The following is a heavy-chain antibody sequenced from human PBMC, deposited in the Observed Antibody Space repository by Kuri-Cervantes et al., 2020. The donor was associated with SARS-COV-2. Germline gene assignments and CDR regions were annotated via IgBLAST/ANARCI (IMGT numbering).Heavy chain of an antibody. Sequence: ESLKISCTVSGGSISSSSYYWSWIRQPPGKGLEWIGYIYYSGSTNYNPSLKSRVSISVDTSNNQFSLKLTSVTAADTAVYFCARVRAAADFGMDVWAQGTTVTVSS. J-gene: IGHJ6*02. CDR3: ARVRAAADFGMDV. CDR1: GGSISSSSYY. CDR2: IYYSGST. V-gene: IGHV4-61*01. D-gene: IGHD6-13*01.